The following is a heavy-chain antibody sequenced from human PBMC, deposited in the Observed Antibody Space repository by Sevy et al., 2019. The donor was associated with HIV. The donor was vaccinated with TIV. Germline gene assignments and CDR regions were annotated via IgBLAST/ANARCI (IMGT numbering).Heavy chain of an antibody. J-gene: IGHJ4*02. CDR1: GFTFSSAW. V-gene: IGHV3-15*01. CDR2: IQSKTDGGTT. D-gene: IGHD3-9*01. CDR3: TTDTSTGYFDWLLDFDY. Sequence: GGSLRLSCAASGFTFSSAWMSWVRQAPGKGLEWVGRIQSKTDGGTTDYAASVKGKFTISRYDSVNKLYLQMNSLTTDDTAVYYCTTDTSTGYFDWLLDFDYWGQGTLVTVSS.